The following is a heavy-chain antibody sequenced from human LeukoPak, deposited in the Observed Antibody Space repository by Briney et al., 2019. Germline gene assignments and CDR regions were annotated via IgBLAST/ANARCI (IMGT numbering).Heavy chain of an antibody. D-gene: IGHD3-3*01. CDR2: ISSSSSYI. Sequence: GGSLRLSCAASGFTFSSYSMNWVRQAPGKGLEWVSSISSSSSYIYYADSVKGRFTISRDNAKNSLYLQMNSLRAEDTAVYYCARDPYDFWSGYSHSPEFVDYWGQGTLVTVSS. CDR1: GFTFSSYS. CDR3: ARDPYDFWSGYSHSPEFVDY. J-gene: IGHJ4*02. V-gene: IGHV3-21*01.